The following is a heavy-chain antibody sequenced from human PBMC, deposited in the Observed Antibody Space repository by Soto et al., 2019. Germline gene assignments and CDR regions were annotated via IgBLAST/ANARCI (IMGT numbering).Heavy chain of an antibody. D-gene: IGHD2-21*01. Sequence: ASVKVSCKSSGYTFISHSITWVRQAPGQGLEWMGRISAYNGNTNYAQKLQGRVTMSTDASTNTAYMELRSLRSDDTAVYHCARGAFCGGAPGCRDMDVWGQGTTVTVS. CDR2: ISAYNGNT. CDR3: ARGAFCGGAPGCRDMDV. V-gene: IGHV1-18*01. CDR1: GYTFISHS. J-gene: IGHJ6*02.